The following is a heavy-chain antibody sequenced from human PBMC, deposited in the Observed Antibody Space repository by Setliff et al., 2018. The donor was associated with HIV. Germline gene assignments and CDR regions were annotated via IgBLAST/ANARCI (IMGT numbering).Heavy chain of an antibody. CDR2: IYYSGST. Sequence: PSETLSLTCTVSGGSISSSSYYWGWIRQPPGKGLEWIGSIYYSGSTYYNPSLKSRVTISVDTSKNQFSLKLSSVTAADTAVYYCARDEQLVRGSHYYYYMDVWGKGTTVTVSS. D-gene: IGHD6-6*01. V-gene: IGHV4-39*02. CDR1: GGSISSSSYY. CDR3: ARDEQLVRGSHYYYYMDV. J-gene: IGHJ6*03.